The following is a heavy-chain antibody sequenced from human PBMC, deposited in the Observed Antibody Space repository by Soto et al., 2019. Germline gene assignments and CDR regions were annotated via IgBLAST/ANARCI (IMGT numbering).Heavy chain of an antibody. Sequence: SETLSLTCTVAGASITDYFWTWIRQPTGKGLEWIGYFYYGETTNKKSSLNSRFTVSVDTSKSQFSLKVTSVTTADTAVYYCARGTYCGTDCYWTLDFWGQGKMVTVSS. J-gene: IGHJ4*02. CDR3: ARGTYCGTDCYWTLDF. CDR2: FYYGETT. D-gene: IGHD2-21*02. CDR1: GASITDYF. V-gene: IGHV4-59*01.